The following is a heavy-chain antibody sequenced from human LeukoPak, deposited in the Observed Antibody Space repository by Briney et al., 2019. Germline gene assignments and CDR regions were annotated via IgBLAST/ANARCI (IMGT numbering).Heavy chain of an antibody. J-gene: IGHJ4*02. CDR2: ISGSGDST. D-gene: IGHD6-13*01. Sequence: GGSLRLSCAASGFTFSTYAVTWVRQAPGKGLEWVSTISGSGDSTYYADSVKGRFTISRDNSKNTLYLQMNSLRAEDTAVYYCAKAGLGAAAGKIDYWGQGTLVTVSS. V-gene: IGHV3-23*01. CDR3: AKAGLGAAAGKIDY. CDR1: GFTFSTYA.